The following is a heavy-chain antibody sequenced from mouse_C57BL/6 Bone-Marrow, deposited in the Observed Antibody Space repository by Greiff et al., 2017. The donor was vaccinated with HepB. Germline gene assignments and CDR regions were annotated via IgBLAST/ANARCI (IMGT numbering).Heavy chain of an antibody. Sequence: DVHLVESGGGLVQPGGSLKLSCAASGFTFSDYYMYWVRQTPGKRLEWVAYISNGGGSTYYPDTVKGRFTISRDNAKNTLYLQMSRLKSEDTAMYYCASAYYSNYEGPYWGQGTLVTVSA. CDR1: GFTFSDYY. CDR2: ISNGGGST. D-gene: IGHD2-5*01. V-gene: IGHV5-12*01. CDR3: ASAYYSNYEGPY. J-gene: IGHJ3*01.